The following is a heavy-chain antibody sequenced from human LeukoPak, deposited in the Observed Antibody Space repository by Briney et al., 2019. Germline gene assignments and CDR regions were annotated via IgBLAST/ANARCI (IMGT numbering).Heavy chain of an antibody. Sequence: GGSLRLSCTASGFSFSNSGVHWVRQAPGKGLEWVAFIRSDETNRYYADFVKGRFAISRDNSRNTLFLQMNSLRPDDTAVYYCAKDGYASSWFAGRFDPWGQGTLVTVSS. CDR1: GFSFSNSG. V-gene: IGHV3-30*02. CDR2: IRSDETNR. D-gene: IGHD6-13*01. CDR3: AKDGYASSWFAGRFDP. J-gene: IGHJ5*02.